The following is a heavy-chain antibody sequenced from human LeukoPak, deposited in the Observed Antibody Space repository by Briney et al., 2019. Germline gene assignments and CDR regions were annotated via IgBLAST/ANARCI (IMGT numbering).Heavy chain of an antibody. V-gene: IGHV3-48*04. J-gene: IGHJ4*02. D-gene: IGHD2-2*01. CDR1: GFYFGGHA. CDR3: ARGTSCPDY. Sequence: GSLRLSCVASGFYFGGHAMHWLRQAPGKGLEWVAYITYGSDTIFYADSVKGRFTVSRDNAKNSLYLQMNSLRAEDTAVYYCARGTSCPDYWGQGTLVTVSS. CDR2: ITYGSDTI.